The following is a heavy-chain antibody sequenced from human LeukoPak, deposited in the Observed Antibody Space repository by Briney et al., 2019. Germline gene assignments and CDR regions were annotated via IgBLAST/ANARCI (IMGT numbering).Heavy chain of an antibody. V-gene: IGHV3-9*01. CDR3: ARGLGGDQGYFDL. J-gene: IGHJ2*01. CDR1: GFIFDDYA. D-gene: IGHD3-10*01. CDR2: ISWNSGSL. Sequence: GGSLRLSCAASGFIFDDYAMHWVRQAPGKGLEWVSAISWNSGSLAYADSVNGRFTISRDNANNSLYLQMNSLRTEDTAWYYCARGLGGDQGYFDLWGRGPLATVSS.